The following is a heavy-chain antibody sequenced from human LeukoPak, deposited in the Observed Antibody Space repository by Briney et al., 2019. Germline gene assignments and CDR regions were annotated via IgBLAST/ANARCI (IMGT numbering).Heavy chain of an antibody. D-gene: IGHD6-6*01. CDR3: ARDRSSSYYYYGMDV. CDR2: VYYSGST. Sequence: SETLSLTCTVSGGSISSYYWSWIRQPPGMGLEWIGYVYYSGSTNYNPSLKSRATISVDTSKKQFSLKLTSVTAADTAMYYCARDRSSSYYYYGMDVWGQGTTVTVSS. V-gene: IGHV4-59*01. CDR1: GGSISSYY. J-gene: IGHJ6*02.